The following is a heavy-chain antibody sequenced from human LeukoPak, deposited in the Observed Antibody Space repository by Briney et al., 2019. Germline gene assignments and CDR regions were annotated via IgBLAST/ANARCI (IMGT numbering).Heavy chain of an antibody. D-gene: IGHD1-7*01. CDR2: ISYDGSNK. J-gene: IGHJ4*02. Sequence: PGGSLRLSCAASGFTFSSYGMHWVRQAPGKGLEWVAVISYDGSNKYYADSVKGRFTISRDNSKNTLYLQMNSLRAEDTAVYYCAKGELRFDYWGQGTLVTVSS. CDR1: GFTFSSYG. V-gene: IGHV3-30*18. CDR3: AKGELRFDY.